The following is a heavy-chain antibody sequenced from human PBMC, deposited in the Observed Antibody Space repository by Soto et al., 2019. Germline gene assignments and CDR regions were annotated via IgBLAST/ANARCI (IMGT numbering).Heavy chain of an antibody. Sequence: QVQLQESGPGLVKPSQTLSLTCTVSGGSISSGGHYWSWIRQHPGKGLEWIGYIYYSGSTYYNPSLKSRVTISIDASYTSKNHFSLKLSSVTAAYTALYYCASTNWSGYYPDYWGQGTLVTVSS. J-gene: IGHJ4*02. CDR1: GGSISSGGHY. V-gene: IGHV4-31*03. CDR2: IYYSGST. CDR3: ASTNWSGYYPDY. D-gene: IGHD3-3*01.